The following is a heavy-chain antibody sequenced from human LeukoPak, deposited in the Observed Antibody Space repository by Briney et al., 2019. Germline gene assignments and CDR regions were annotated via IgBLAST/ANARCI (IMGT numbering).Heavy chain of an antibody. CDR2: IYSDNT. Sequence: GGSLRLSCTVSGFTVSSNSMSWVRQAPGKGLEWVSFIYSDNTHYSDSVKGRFTISRDNSKNTLYLQMNTLRAEDTAVYYCARRAGAYSHPYDYWGQGTLVTVSS. J-gene: IGHJ4*02. CDR1: GFTVSSNS. V-gene: IGHV3-53*01. D-gene: IGHD4/OR15-4a*01. CDR3: ARRAGAYSHPYDY.